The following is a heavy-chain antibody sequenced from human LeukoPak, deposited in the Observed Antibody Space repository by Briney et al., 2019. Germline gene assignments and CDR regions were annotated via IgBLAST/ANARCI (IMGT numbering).Heavy chain of an antibody. D-gene: IGHD2-2*01. Sequence: KSSETLSLTCAVYGGSFSGYYWSWIRQPAGKGLEWIGRIYTSGSTNHNPSLKSRVTISVDTSKNQFSLKLSSVTAADTALYYCARDSLLPSAMGYYYMDVWGKGTTVTVSS. V-gene: IGHV4-4*07. J-gene: IGHJ6*03. CDR3: ARDSLLPSAMGYYYMDV. CDR2: IYTSGST. CDR1: GGSFSGYY.